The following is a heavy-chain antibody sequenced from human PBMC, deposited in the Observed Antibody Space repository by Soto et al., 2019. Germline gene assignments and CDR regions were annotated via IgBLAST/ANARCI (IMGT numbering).Heavy chain of an antibody. Sequence: SETLSLTCTVSGGSISSYYWSWIRQPPGKGLEWIGYIYYSGSTTYNPSLKSRVTISVDTSKNQFSLKLSSVTAADTAVYYCARVGAAANIYYYYYYMDVWGKGTTVT. CDR2: IYYSGST. CDR3: ARVGAAANIYYYYYYMDV. CDR1: GGSISSYY. D-gene: IGHD6-13*01. J-gene: IGHJ6*03. V-gene: IGHV4-59*01.